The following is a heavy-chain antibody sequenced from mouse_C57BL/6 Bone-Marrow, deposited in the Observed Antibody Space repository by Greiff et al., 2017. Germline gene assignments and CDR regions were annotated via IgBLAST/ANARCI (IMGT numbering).Heavy chain of an antibody. CDR2: ISSGGSYT. CDR1: GFTFSSYG. Sequence: EVKLMESGGDLVKPGGSLKLSCAASGFTFSSYGMSWVRQTPDKRLEWVATISSGGSYTNYPDSVKGRFTISRDNAKNTLYLQMSSLKSEDTAMYYCARRSFYGGFAYWGQGTLVTVSA. D-gene: IGHD1-1*01. CDR3: ARRSFYGGFAY. V-gene: IGHV5-6*02. J-gene: IGHJ3*01.